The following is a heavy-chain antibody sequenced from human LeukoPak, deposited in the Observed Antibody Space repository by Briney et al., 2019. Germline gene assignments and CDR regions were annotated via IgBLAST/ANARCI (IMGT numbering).Heavy chain of an antibody. CDR1: GFTIGDYD. J-gene: IGHJ4*02. CDR2: IRSKAYGGTT. D-gene: IGHD1-1*01. CDR3: TRDSPRTRSPHGY. V-gene: IGHV3-49*03. Sequence: GGSLTLSCTASGFTIGDYDMSWIRQAPGKGLEWVGFIRSKAYGGTTEYAASVKGRFTIAYLQMNSLKTEDTAVYYCTRDSPRTRSPHGYWGQGTLVTVSS.